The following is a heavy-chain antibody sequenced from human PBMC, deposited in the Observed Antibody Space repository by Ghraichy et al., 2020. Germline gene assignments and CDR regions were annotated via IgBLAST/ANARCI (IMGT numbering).Heavy chain of an antibody. Sequence: GSLRLSCAASGFTFNSYAMSWVRQAPGKGLEWVSAISGGGGGTYYADSVKGRFTISRDNSKNTLYLQMNSLRAEDTAVFYCAKGPVWYFDLWGRGTLVTVSS. CDR3: AKGPVWYFDL. CDR1: GFTFNSYA. V-gene: IGHV3-23*01. J-gene: IGHJ2*01. CDR2: ISGGGGGT.